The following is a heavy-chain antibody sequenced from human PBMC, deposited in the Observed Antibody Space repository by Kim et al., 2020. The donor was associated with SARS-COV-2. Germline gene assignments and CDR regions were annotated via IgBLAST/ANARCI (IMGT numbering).Heavy chain of an antibody. Sequence: GGSLRLSCAASGFTFSSYEMNWVRQAPGKGLEWVSYISSSGSTIYYADSVKGRFTISRDNAKNSLYLQMNSLRAEDTAVYYCASLVYYYGSGSYYNPNWFDPWGQGTLVTVSS. CDR1: GFTFSSYE. CDR3: ASLVYYYGSGSYYNPNWFDP. V-gene: IGHV3-48*03. D-gene: IGHD3-10*01. CDR2: ISSSGSTI. J-gene: IGHJ5*02.